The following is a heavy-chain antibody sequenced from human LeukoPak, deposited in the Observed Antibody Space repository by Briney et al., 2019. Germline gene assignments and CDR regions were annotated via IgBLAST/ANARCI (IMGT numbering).Heavy chain of an antibody. D-gene: IGHD2-15*01. Sequence: GGSLRLSYAATGFSFSGSAVHWVRQSSGKGLEWVGHIDKKDNLYATAYAESVKGRFTISRDDSKDTAFLHMDSLKTEDTALYYCTRDRGTYNWFDPWGQGTLVTVSS. J-gene: IGHJ5*02. CDR3: TRDRGTYNWFDP. CDR1: GFSFSGSA. CDR2: IDKKDNLYAT. V-gene: IGHV3-73*01.